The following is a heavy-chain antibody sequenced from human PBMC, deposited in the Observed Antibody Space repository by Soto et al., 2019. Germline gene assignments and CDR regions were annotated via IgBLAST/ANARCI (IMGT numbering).Heavy chain of an antibody. CDR2: ISHSGST. CDR1: GGSLTGYD. CDR3: ARGYSSSWYGNWFDP. Sequence: SETQCLTCAVYGGSLTGYDWTWIRKPPGKGLQWIGEISHSGSTNYNPSLKSRVTISVDTSNNHIPLKLSSVTAADTALYYCARGYSSSWYGNWFDPWGQGTLVTVSS. V-gene: IGHV4-34*01. D-gene: IGHD6-13*01. J-gene: IGHJ5*02.